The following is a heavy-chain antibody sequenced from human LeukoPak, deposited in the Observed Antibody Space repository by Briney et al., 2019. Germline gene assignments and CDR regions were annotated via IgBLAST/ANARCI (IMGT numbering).Heavy chain of an antibody. D-gene: IGHD5/OR15-5a*01. Sequence: SETLSLTCTVSGGSISSYYWSWIRQPPGKGLEWIWYIYYSGSTNYNPSLKSRVSISVDTSKNQFSLKLSSVTAADTAVYYCARHLRSVYDPRAFDYWGQGTLVTVSS. V-gene: IGHV4-59*08. J-gene: IGHJ4*02. CDR3: ARHLRSVYDPRAFDY. CDR2: IYYSGST. CDR1: GGSISSYY.